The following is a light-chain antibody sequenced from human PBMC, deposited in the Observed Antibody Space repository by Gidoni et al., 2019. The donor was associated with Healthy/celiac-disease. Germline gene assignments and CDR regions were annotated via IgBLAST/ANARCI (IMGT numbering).Light chain of an antibody. J-gene: IGLJ2*01. CDR3: SSYTSSSTVV. CDR2: DVS. V-gene: IGLV2-14*03. Sequence: QSALIHLAPVSGSPGPSITISCTGTSSDVGGYNYVSWYQQHPGKAPKLMIYDVSNRPSGVSNRFSGSKSGNTASLTISGLQAEDEADYYCSSYTSSSTVVFGGGTKLTVL. CDR1: SSDVGGYNY.